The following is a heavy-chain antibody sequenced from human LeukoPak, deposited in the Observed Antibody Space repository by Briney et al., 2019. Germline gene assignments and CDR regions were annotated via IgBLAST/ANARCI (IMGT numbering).Heavy chain of an antibody. CDR3: AKEGNWNYLDY. V-gene: IGHV3-9*01. CDR1: GFTFDDYA. Sequence: GGSLRLSCAASGFTFDDYATHWVRQAPGKGLEWVSGISWNSGSIGYADSVKGRFTISRDNAKNSLYLQMNSLRAEDTALYYCAKEGNWNYLDYWGQGTLVTVSS. D-gene: IGHD1-1*01. J-gene: IGHJ4*02. CDR2: ISWNSGSI.